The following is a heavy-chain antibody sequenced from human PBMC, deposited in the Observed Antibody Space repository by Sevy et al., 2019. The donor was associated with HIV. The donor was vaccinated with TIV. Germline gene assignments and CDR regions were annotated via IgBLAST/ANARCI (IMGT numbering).Heavy chain of an antibody. D-gene: IGHD3-22*01. CDR3: ARAQYYYDSSGYYPGGAFDI. CDR2: INSDGSST. J-gene: IGHJ3*02. CDR1: GFTFSSYW. V-gene: IGHV3-74*01. Sequence: GGSLRLSCAASGFTFSSYWMHWVRQAPGKGLVWVSRINSDGSSTSYADSVKGRFTISRDNAKNTLYLQMNSLRAEGTAVYYCARAQYYYDSSGYYPGGAFDIWGQGTMVTVSS.